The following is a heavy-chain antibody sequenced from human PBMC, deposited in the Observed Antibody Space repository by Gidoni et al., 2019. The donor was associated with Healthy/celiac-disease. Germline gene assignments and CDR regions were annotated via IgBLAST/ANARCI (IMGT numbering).Heavy chain of an antibody. Sequence: QVQLVESGGGVVQPGRSLRLSCAASGFTFSSHAMHWVRQAPGKGLEWVAVISYDGSNKYYADSVKGRFTISRDNSKNTLYLQMNSLRAEDTAVYYCARDRPPDFWSGYYQDQGGAYYYYGMDVWGQGTTVTVSS. V-gene: IGHV3-30-3*01. D-gene: IGHD3-3*01. J-gene: IGHJ6*02. CDR3: ARDRPPDFWSGYYQDQGGAYYYYGMDV. CDR1: GFTFSSHA. CDR2: ISYDGSNK.